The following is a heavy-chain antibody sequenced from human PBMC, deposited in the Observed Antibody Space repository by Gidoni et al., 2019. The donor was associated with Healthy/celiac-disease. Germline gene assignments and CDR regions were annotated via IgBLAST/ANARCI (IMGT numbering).Heavy chain of an antibody. CDR1: GFTFSSYA. J-gene: IGHJ3*02. Sequence: EVQLLESGGGLVQPGGSLRRSCAASGFTFSSYAMSWVRQAPGKGLGWVSAISCSGGSTYYADSVKGRFTISRDKSKNTLYLQMNSLRAEDTAVYYCAKDWLEGAVAAPDAFDIWGQGTMVTVSS. V-gene: IGHV3-23*01. CDR3: AKDWLEGAVAAPDAFDI. CDR2: ISCSGGST. D-gene: IGHD6-19*01.